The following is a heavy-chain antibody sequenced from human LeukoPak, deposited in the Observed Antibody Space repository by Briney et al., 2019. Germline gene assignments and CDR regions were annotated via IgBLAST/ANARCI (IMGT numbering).Heavy chain of an antibody. CDR3: ARLVDSSGTDY. CDR2: IHYTGRT. CDR1: GGSNY. V-gene: IGHV4-59*08. D-gene: IGHD6-19*01. Sequence: SETLSLTCTVSGGSNYWSWIRQPPGKGLEWIAYIHYTGRTNYNPSLNSRATISIDTSNNQLSLKVNSVTAADTAVYYCARLVDSSGTDYWGQGTLVTVSS. J-gene: IGHJ4*02.